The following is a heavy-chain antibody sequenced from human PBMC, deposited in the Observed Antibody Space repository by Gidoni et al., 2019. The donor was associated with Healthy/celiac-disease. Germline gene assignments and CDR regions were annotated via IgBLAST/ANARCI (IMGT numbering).Heavy chain of an antibody. CDR2: IWYDGSNK. CDR1: GFTFSSYG. Sequence: QVQLVESGGGVVQPGRSLRLSCAASGFTFSSYGMHWVRQAPGKGLEWVAVIWYDGSNKYYADSVKGRFTISRDNSKNTLYLQMNSLRAEDTAVYYCARVGYDSSGFMEYYFDYWGQGTLVTVSS. J-gene: IGHJ4*02. D-gene: IGHD3-22*01. V-gene: IGHV3-33*08. CDR3: ARVGYDSSGFMEYYFDY.